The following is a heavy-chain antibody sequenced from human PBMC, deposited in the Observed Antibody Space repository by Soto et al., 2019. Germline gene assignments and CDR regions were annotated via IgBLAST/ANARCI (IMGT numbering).Heavy chain of an antibody. CDR3: ARDRGGGSYGFRTYYFDY. CDR2: INPNSGGT. V-gene: IGHV1-2*02. CDR1: GYTFTGYY. J-gene: IGHJ4*02. D-gene: IGHD1-26*01. Sequence: GASVKVSCKASGYTFTGYYMHWVRQAPGQGLEWMGWINPNSGGTNYAQKFQGRVTMTRDTSISTAYMELSRLRSAADTAVYYCARDRGGGSYGFRTYYFDYWGQGTLVTVSS.